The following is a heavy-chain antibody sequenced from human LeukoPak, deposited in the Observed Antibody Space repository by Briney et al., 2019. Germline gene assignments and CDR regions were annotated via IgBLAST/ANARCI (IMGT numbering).Heavy chain of an antibody. V-gene: IGHV3-48*01. D-gene: IGHD4-17*01. CDR1: GFTFDDYT. CDR3: ARDYYGDYVESKRPFDY. Sequence: PGGSLRLSCAASGFTFDDYTMHWVRQAPGKGLEWVSYISSSSSTIYYADSVKGRFTISRDNAKNSLYLQMNSLRAGDTAVYYCARDYYGDYVESKRPFDYWGQGTLVTVSS. J-gene: IGHJ4*02. CDR2: ISSSSSTI.